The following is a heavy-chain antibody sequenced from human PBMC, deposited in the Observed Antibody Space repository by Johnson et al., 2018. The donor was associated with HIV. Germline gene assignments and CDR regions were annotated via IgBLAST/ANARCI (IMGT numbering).Heavy chain of an antibody. Sequence: LQLVESGGGLVQPGGSLRLSCAASGFTFDDYAMHWVRQAPGKGLEWVSGINGDGDRTGYADSVKGRFTISRDNSKNTLYLQMNSLRAEDTAVYYCARLRWGWDEDAFDIWGQGTMVTVSS. CDR3: ARLRWGWDEDAFDI. CDR1: GFTFDDYA. J-gene: IGHJ3*02. V-gene: IGHV3-20*04. D-gene: IGHD6-19*01. CDR2: INGDGDRT.